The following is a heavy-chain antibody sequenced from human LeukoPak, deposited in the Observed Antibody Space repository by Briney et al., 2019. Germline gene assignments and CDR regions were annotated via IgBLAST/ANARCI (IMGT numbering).Heavy chain of an antibody. CDR1: GYSFTSYW. CDR2: IYPGDSDT. D-gene: IGHD3-22*01. CDR3: ARLLYYYDSSGYYGDFDY. J-gene: IGHJ4*02. Sequence: GESLKISCKGSGYSFTSYWIGWVRQMPGKGLEWMDIIYPGDSDTRYSPSFQGQVTISADNSISPAYLQWSSLKASDTAMYYCARLLYYYDSSGYYGDFDYWGQGTLVTVSS. V-gene: IGHV5-51*01.